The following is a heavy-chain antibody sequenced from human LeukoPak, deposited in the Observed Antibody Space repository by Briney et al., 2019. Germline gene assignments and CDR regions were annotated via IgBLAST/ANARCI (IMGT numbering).Heavy chain of an antibody. CDR1: GFPFSSYA. CDR3: ARARGYSGYNSLFYYYGMDV. V-gene: IGHV3-64*04. D-gene: IGHD5-12*01. J-gene: IGHJ6*02. CDR2: ISDSGGST. Sequence: PGGSLRLSCSASGFPFSSYAMHWVRQAPGKGLEYVSAISDSGGSTYYADSVKGRFTISRDNSKNTLYFQMNSLRAEDTAVYYCARARGYSGYNSLFYYYGMDVWGQGTTVTVSS.